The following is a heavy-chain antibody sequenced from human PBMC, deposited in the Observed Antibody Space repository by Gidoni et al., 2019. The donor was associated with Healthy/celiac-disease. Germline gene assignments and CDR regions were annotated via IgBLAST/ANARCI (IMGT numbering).Heavy chain of an antibody. D-gene: IGHD6-6*01. CDR3: ARDQGSSSFDY. CDR1: GFTFSSYG. CDR2: IWDDGSNK. J-gene: IGHJ4*02. V-gene: IGHV3-33*01. Sequence: QVQLVESGGGVVQPGRSLRLSCAASGFTFSSYGMHWVRQAPGKGLEWVAVIWDDGSNKYYADSVKGRFTISRDNSKNTLYLQMNSLRAEDTAVYYCARDQGSSSFDYWGQGTLVTVSS.